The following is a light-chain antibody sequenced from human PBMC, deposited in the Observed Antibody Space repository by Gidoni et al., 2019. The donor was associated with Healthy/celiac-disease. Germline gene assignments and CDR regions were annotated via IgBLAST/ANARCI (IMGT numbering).Light chain of an antibody. CDR1: QGISSY. CDR2: AAS. Sequence: IQLTQSPSSLSASVGDRVTITCRASQGISSYLAWYQQKPGKTPKLLIYAASTLQSGVPSRFSGSGSGTDFTLTISSLQPEDCATYYCQQLNSYPHTFGQGTKVEIK. J-gene: IGKJ1*01. CDR3: QQLNSYPHT. V-gene: IGKV1-9*01.